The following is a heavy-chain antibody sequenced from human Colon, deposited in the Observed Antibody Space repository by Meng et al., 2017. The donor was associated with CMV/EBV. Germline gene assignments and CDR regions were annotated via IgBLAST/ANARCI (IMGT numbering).Heavy chain of an antibody. CDR3: VGGEGPNKYFTF. Sequence: SVKVSCKTSGYTFTGYYMQWVRQARGQRPEWIGWVVLVSGNTHFAQEFQGRVTISWDMSTSTSYMDFSTVRSDDTAVYYCVGGEGPNKYFTFWGQGTLVTVSS. CDR1: GYTFTGYY. V-gene: IGHV1-58*02. CDR2: VVLVSGNT. D-gene: IGHD2-21*01. J-gene: IGHJ4*02.